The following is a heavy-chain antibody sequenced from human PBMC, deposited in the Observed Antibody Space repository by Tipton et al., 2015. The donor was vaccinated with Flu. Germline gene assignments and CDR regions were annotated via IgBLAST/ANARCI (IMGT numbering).Heavy chain of an antibody. CDR1: SGPIRSTNYF. D-gene: IGHD1-20*01. CDR2: IYPSGTT. V-gene: IGHV4-39*07. J-gene: IGHJ3*02. CDR3: ATYNWNDVDVPVPAFDI. Sequence: TLSLTCTVSSGPIRSTNYFCAWIRQPPGKRLELIGSIYPSGTTYYNPSLKSRVTISVDTSKSQFSLKLSSVTAADTAVYFCATYNWNDVDVPVPAFDIWGQGTLVTVSS.